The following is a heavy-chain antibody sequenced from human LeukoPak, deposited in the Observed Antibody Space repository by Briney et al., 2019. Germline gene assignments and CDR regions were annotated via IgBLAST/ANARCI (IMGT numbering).Heavy chain of an antibody. CDR3: VRAAMPYIINGRRFDY. J-gene: IGHJ4*02. Sequence: PGGSLRLSCAASGFTSSAYDMHWVRHITGGGLEWVSTSGTVGDTFYSDSVKGRFTISRGNAKNSVHLQMNSLRVEDSAIYFCVRAAMPYIINGRRFDYWGQGTLVTVSS. CDR1: GFTSSAYD. V-gene: IGHV3-13*04. CDR2: SGTVGDT. D-gene: IGHD2-2*01.